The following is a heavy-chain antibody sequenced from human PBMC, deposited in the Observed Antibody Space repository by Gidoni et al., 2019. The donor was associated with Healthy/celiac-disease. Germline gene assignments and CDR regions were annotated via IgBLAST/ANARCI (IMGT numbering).Heavy chain of an antibody. V-gene: IGHV4-39*01. CDR2: IYYSGST. CDR3: ASWPEKQWLEEWFDP. CDR1: GGSISSSSYY. D-gene: IGHD6-19*01. J-gene: IGHJ5*02. Sequence: QLQLQESGPGLVKPSETLSLTCTVSGGSISSSSYYWGWIRQPPGKGLEWIGSIYYSGSTYYNPSLKSRVTISVDTSKNQFSLKLSSVTAADTAVYYCASWPEKQWLEEWFDPWGQGTLVTVSS.